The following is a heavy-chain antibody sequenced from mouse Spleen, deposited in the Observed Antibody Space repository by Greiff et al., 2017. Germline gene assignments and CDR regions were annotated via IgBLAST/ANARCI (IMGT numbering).Heavy chain of an antibody. CDR1: GFSLTSYG. V-gene: IGHV2-2*01. J-gene: IGHJ3*01. CDR3: ARKGDDYWFAY. D-gene: IGHD2-4*01. Sequence: QVQLKESGPGLVQPSQSLSITCTVSGFSLTSYGVHWVRQSPGKGLEWLGVIWSGGSTDYNAAFISRLSISKDNSKSQVFFKMNSLQADDTAIYYCARKGDDYWFAYWGQGTLVTVSA. CDR2: IWSGGST.